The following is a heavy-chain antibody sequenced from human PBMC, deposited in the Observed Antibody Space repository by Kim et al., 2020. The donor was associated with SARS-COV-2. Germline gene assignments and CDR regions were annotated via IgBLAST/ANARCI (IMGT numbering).Heavy chain of an antibody. CDR1: GDSFSSYY. Sequence: SETLSLTCTVSGDSFSSYYWSWIRQPPGKGLEWIGYIYYSGSTNYNPSLKSRVTISLDKSKNQFSLRLSSVTAADTAVYYCARHGMIAARHFDSWGQGTLVTVSS. D-gene: IGHD6-6*01. V-gene: IGHV4-59*08. CDR3: ARHGMIAARHFDS. CDR2: IYYSGST. J-gene: IGHJ4*02.